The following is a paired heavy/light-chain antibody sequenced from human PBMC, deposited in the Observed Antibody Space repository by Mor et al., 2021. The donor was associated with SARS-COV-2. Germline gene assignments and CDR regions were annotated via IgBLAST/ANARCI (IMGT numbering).Light chain of an antibody. J-gene: IGLJ2*01. V-gene: IGLV2-14*03. CDR2: DVA. CDR1: SSDVGFSNL. Sequence: QSALTQPASVSGSPGQSITISCTGTSSDVGFSNLVSWYQQHPGKAPKLMIFDVASRPSGISDRFSGSKSGNTASLTISGLQAEDEANYYCLSFTSITSHVVFGGGTKVTVL. CDR3: LSFTSITSHVV.
Heavy chain of an antibody. J-gene: IGHJ3*01. D-gene: IGHD6-6*01. V-gene: IGHV3-9*01. Sequence: EVQLVESGGGLVQPGRSLRLSCTASGFTFDDYGMHWVRQAPEKGLEWVSSVTWNSGTIGYADSVKGRFTISRDNAKSSLYLEMNSLRSEDTALYYCARGQLWTDAFDYWGQGTMVIVSS. CDR2: VTWNSGTI. CDR1: GFTFDDYG. CDR3: ARGQLWTDAFDY.